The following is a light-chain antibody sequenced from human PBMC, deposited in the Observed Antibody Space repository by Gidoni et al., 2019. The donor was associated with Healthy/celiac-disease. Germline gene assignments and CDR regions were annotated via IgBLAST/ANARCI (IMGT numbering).Light chain of an antibody. CDR1: QSVSSY. CDR3: QQRSNWPEGFT. Sequence: EIVLTQSPATLSLSPGERATLPCRASQSVSSYLAWYQQKPGQAPRLLIYDASNRATGIPARFSGSGSGTDFTLTISSLEPEDFAVYYCQQRSNWPEGFTFXPXTKVDIK. CDR2: DAS. J-gene: IGKJ3*01. V-gene: IGKV3-11*01.